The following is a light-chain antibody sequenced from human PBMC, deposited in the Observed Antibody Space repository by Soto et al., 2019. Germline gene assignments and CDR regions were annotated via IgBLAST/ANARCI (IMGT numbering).Light chain of an antibody. J-gene: IGLJ2*01. CDR3: QTWGTGIVV. CDR2: LNSDGSH. V-gene: IGLV4-69*01. CDR1: SGHSSYA. Sequence: QPVLTQPPSASASLGASVKLTCTLSSGHSSYAIAWHQQQPEKGPRYLMKLNSDGSHNKGDGIPDRFSGSSSGTERYLTISSLQSEDEADYYCQTWGTGIVVFGGGTKLTVL.